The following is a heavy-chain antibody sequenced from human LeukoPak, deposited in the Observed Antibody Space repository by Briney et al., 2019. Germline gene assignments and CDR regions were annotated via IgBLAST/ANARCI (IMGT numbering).Heavy chain of an antibody. D-gene: IGHD1-26*01. V-gene: IGHV3-30-3*01. Sequence: PGGSLRLSCAASGFTFSSYAMHWVRQAPGKGLEWVAVISYDGSNKYYADSVKGRFTISRDNSKNTLYLQMNSLRAEDTAVYYCAREAKVGAILLDYWGQGTLVTVSS. CDR3: AREAKVGAILLDY. CDR1: GFTFSSYA. CDR2: ISYDGSNK. J-gene: IGHJ4*02.